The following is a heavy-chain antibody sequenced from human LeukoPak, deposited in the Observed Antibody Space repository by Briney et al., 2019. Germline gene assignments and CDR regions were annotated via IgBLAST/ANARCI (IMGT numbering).Heavy chain of an antibody. CDR2: ISYDGSNK. CDR1: GFTFSSYW. Sequence: GGSLRLSCAASGFTFSSYWMSWVRQAPGKGLEWAAVISYDGSNKYYADSVKGRFTISRDNSKNTLYLQMNSLRAEDTAVYYCARAALTDYGDYVSWFDPWGQGTLVTVSS. D-gene: IGHD4-17*01. J-gene: IGHJ5*02. V-gene: IGHV3-30*03. CDR3: ARAALTDYGDYVSWFDP.